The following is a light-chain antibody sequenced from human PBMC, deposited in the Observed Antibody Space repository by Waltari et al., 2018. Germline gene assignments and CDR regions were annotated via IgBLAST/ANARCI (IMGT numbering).Light chain of an antibody. V-gene: IGLV3-21*03. J-gene: IGLJ3*02. Sequence: SYVLTQPPSLSVAPGRTARLTCGGDSIGRKTVHWYQQKPGPAPLLVVYDDGDRPPGIPERFSGSNSGNTAALTISRVETGDEADYYCQVWDTNIDQGVFGGGTRLTVL. CDR3: QVWDTNIDQGV. CDR2: DDG. CDR1: SIGRKT.